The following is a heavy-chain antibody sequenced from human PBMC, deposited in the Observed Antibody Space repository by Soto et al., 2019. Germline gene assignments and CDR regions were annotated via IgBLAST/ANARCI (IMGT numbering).Heavy chain of an antibody. V-gene: IGHV4-4*07. CDR1: GGSISTYY. J-gene: IGHJ4*02. CDR2: ISTRGST. CDR3: ATSLGGFGDF. Sequence: QVRLQESGPGLVKPSETLSLTCTVSGGSISTYYWSWIRQSDGKGLEWIGRISTRGSTNYNPSLKSRVTMSLDTSNNNFSLRLSSVTAADTAIYYCATSLGGFGDFWGQGTLVTVSS. D-gene: IGHD3-16*01.